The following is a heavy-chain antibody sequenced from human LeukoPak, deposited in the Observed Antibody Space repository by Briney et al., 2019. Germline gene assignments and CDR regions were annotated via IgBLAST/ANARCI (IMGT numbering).Heavy chain of an antibody. V-gene: IGHV5-51*01. D-gene: IGHD1-26*01. J-gene: IGHJ4*02. CDR3: ARPQGVGAMGAFDY. Sequence: GESLKISCKGSGYSFTNYWIGWVRQMPGKGLERMGIIYLGDSDTRYSPSFQGQVTISADKSISTAYLQWSSLKASDTAIYYCARPQGVGAMGAFDYWGQGTLVTVSS. CDR1: GYSFTNYW. CDR2: IYLGDSDT.